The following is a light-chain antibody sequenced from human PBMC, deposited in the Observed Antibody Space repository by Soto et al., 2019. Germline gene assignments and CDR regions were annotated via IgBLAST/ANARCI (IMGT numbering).Light chain of an antibody. CDR1: QSVSSSY. V-gene: IGKV3-20*01. J-gene: IGKJ3*01. CDR2: GAS. CDR3: QQYGSSPT. Sequence: IVLTQSPGTLCLSPGERATLSCRASQSVSSSYLAWYQQKPGQAPRLLIYGASSRATGIPDRFSGSGSGTDFTLTISRLEPEDFAVYYCQQYGSSPTFGPGTKVDIK.